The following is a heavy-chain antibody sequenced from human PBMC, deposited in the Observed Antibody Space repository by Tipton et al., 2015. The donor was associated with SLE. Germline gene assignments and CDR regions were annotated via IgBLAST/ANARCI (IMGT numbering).Heavy chain of an antibody. Sequence: TLSLTCTVSGGSISDHYWSWIRQPPGKGLEWIGYIYYSGSTNYHPSLKGRGTISVDTSKNQFSLKLTSVTAADTAVYYCARRDFWTGYFDYWGQGTLVTVSS. CDR1: GGSISDHY. D-gene: IGHD3/OR15-3a*01. CDR3: ARRDFWTGYFDY. V-gene: IGHV4-59*11. J-gene: IGHJ4*02. CDR2: IYYSGST.